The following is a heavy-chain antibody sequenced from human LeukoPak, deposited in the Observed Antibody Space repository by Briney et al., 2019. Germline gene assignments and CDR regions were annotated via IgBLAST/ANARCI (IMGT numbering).Heavy chain of an antibody. J-gene: IGHJ4*02. CDR1: GGSLSGHY. CDR2: INHSGST. CDR3: AKHQWGELWSGFDY. V-gene: IGHV4-34*01. Sequence: PSETLSLTCAVYGGSLSGHYWSWIRQPPGKGLEWIGEINHSGSTNYNPSLKSRVTMSVDTSKNQFSLKVNSVTAADTAVYYCAKHQWGELWSGFDYWGQGTLVTVPS. D-gene: IGHD3-3*01.